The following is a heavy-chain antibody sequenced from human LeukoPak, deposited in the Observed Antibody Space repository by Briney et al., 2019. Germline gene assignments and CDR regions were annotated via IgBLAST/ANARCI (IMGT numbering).Heavy chain of an antibody. V-gene: IGHV1-69*04. J-gene: IGHJ5*02. CDR2: IIPIPGIA. D-gene: IGHD2-2*02. CDR3: ARDGVVPAAVLAANWFDP. Sequence: SVKVSCKASGGTFSSYTISLVRQAPGQGLEWMGRIIPIPGIANYAQKFQGRVTITADKSTSTAYMELSSLRSEDTAVYYCARDGVVPAAVLAANWFDPWGQGTLVTVSS. CDR1: GGTFSSYT.